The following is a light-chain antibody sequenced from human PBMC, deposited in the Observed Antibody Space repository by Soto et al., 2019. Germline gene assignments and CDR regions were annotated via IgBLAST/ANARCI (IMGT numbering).Light chain of an antibody. CDR1: QSVGDY. Sequence: EIVLTQSPATLSLSPGERATLSCRASQSVGDYLAWNQRKPGQPHRLLIYDASKRATVIPARFSGSGSGTHFTLTIISREPEDFALHYFQQRLQLVTFGGGTEVEIK. CDR2: DAS. J-gene: IGKJ4*01. V-gene: IGKV3-11*01. CDR3: QQRLQLVT.